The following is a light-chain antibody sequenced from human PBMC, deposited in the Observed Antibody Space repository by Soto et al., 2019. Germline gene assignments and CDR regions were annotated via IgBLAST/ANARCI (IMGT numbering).Light chain of an antibody. J-gene: IGLJ1*01. Sequence: ALTQPASVSGSPGQSITISCTGTTSDVGGHNYVSWYQQHPGKVPKLLIYEVNNRPSGVSNRFSGSKSGNTASLTISGLQADDEATYYCFSYTTSSAPYVFGTGTKVTVL. CDR1: TSDVGGHNY. CDR3: FSYTTSSAPYV. CDR2: EVN. V-gene: IGLV2-14*01.